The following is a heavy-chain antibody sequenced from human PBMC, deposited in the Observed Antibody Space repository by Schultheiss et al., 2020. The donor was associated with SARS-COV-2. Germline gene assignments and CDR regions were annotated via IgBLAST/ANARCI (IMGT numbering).Heavy chain of an antibody. CDR3: ARDWVWEERGGRYSYYYGMDV. V-gene: IGHV3-30*04. D-gene: IGHD1-26*01. CDR1: GFTFSNYA. Sequence: GESLKISCAASGFTFSNYAMHWVRQAPGKGLEWVAVISYDGSNKYYADSVKGRFTISRDNSKNTLYLQMNSLRAEDTAVYYCARDWVWEERGGRYSYYYGMDVWGQGTTVTVSS. CDR2: ISYDGSNK. J-gene: IGHJ6*02.